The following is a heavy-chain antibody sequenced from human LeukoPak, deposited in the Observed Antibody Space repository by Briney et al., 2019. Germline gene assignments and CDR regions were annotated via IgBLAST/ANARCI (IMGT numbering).Heavy chain of an antibody. J-gene: IGHJ4*02. D-gene: IGHD3-9*01. CDR1: GFTFSDYY. Sequence: GGSLRLSCAASGFTFSDYYMSWLRQAPGKGLEWVSYISSSGSTIYYADSVKGRFTISRDNAKNSLYLQMNSLRAEDTAVYYCARNIDDILTGFDYWGQGTLVTVSS. CDR2: ISSSGSTI. V-gene: IGHV3-11*04. CDR3: ARNIDDILTGFDY.